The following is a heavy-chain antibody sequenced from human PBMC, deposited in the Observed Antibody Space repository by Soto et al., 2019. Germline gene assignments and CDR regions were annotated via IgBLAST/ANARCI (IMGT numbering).Heavy chain of an antibody. J-gene: IGHJ6*01. Sequence: SVEVCCKASGAPSSSYAISWVRQAPGQGLEWMGGIIPIFGTANYAQKFQGRVTITADESTSTAHMELSSLRSEDTAVYYGARVEGRGGFYYYYYGMDFWGQGTTVTGSS. CDR3: ARVEGRGGFYYYYYGMDF. CDR2: IIPIFGTA. D-gene: IGHD3-16*01. CDR1: GAPSSSYA. V-gene: IGHV1-69*13.